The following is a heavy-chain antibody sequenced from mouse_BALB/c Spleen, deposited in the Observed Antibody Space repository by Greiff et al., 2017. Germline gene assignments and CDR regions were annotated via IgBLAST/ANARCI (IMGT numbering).Heavy chain of an antibody. CDR2: INPSTGYT. J-gene: IGHJ2*01. CDR3: AKGGTTVGFDY. CDR1: GYTFTSYW. V-gene: IGHV1-7*01. Sequence: VKLLESGAELAKPGASVKMSCKASGYTFTSYWMHWVKQRPGQGLEWIGYINPSTGYTEYNQKFKDKATLTADKSSSTAYMQLSSLTSEDSAVYYCAKGGTTVGFDYWGQGTTLTVSS. D-gene: IGHD1-1*01.